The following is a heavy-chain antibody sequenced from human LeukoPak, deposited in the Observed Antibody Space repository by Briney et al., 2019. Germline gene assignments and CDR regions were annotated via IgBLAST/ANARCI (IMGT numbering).Heavy chain of an antibody. V-gene: IGHV3-48*01. D-gene: IGHD5-18*01. J-gene: IGHJ5*02. CDR3: AATWIQLWLSAHWFDP. CDR1: GFTFSSYS. CDR2: ISSSSSTI. Sequence: GGSLSLSCAASGFTFSSYSMNWVRQAPGKGLEWVSYISSSSSTIYYPASVKGRFTISRDNAKNSLYPQMNSLIAEDTAVYYCAATWIQLWLSAHWFDPWGQGTLVTVSS.